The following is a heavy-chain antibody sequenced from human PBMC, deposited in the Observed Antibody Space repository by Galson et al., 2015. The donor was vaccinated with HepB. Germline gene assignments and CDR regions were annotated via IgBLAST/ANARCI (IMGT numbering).Heavy chain of an antibody. V-gene: IGHV3-15*07. CDR1: GFIFSNAW. D-gene: IGHD3-22*01. J-gene: IGHJ6*02. CDR3: TTFLSSMIVVENYGMDV. Sequence: SLRLSCAASGFIFSNAWMNWVRQAPGKGLEWVGRIESKTDGGTTDYAAPVRGRFTISRDDSKNTLYLQMNRLKTEDTAVYYCTTFLSSMIVVENYGMDVWGQGTTVTVS. CDR2: IESKTDGGTT.